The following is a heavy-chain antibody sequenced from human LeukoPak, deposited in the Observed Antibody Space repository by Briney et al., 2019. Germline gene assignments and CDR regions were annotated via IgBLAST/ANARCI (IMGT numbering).Heavy chain of an antibody. Sequence: SETPSLTCTVSGGSISSHYWSWIRQPPGKGLEWIGYIYYSGSTNYNPSLKSRVTISVDTSKNQFSLKLSSVTAADTAVYYCARVQQQLVFMRPICNWFDPWGQGTLVTVSS. V-gene: IGHV4-59*11. D-gene: IGHD6-13*01. CDR3: ARVQQQLVFMRPICNWFDP. CDR2: IYYSGST. CDR1: GGSISSHY. J-gene: IGHJ5*02.